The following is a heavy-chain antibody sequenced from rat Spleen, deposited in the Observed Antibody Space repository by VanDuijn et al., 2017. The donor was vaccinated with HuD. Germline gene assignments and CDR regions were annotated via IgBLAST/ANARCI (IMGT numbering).Heavy chain of an antibody. J-gene: IGHJ4*01. Sequence: QVQLKESGPGLVQPSQTLSLTCTVSGFSLTSYHVSWVRQPPGKGLEWMGVIWTGGSTAYNSLLKSRLSISRDTSKGQVFLKRNSVQTEDTATDCWGRDEGGGGVMDAWGQGASVTVSS. CDR1: GFSLTSYH. D-gene: IGHD1-11*01. CDR3: GRDEGGGGVMDA. CDR2: IWTGGST. V-gene: IGHV2-43*01.